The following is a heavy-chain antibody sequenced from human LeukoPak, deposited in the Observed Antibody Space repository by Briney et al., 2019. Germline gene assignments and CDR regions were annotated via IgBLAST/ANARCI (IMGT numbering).Heavy chain of an antibody. J-gene: IGHJ4*02. Sequence: SETLSLTCAASGYSISSGFYWGWLRQPPGKGQEWIGNIYHSGSTYYHPSLKSRVTLSVDTSKNQYSLKLSSVTAADTAVYYCASLNNYVPVYWGQGTLVTVSS. CDR2: IYHSGST. V-gene: IGHV4-38-2*01. CDR1: GYSISSGFY. D-gene: IGHD4-11*01. CDR3: ASLNNYVPVY.